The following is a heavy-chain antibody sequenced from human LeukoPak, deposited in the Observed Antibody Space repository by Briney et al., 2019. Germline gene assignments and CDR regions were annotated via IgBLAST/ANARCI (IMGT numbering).Heavy chain of an antibody. Sequence: SETLSPTCTVSGGSISSGGYYWSWIRQHPGKGLEWIGYIYYSGSTYYNPSLKSRVTISVDTSKNQFSLKLSSVTAADTAVYYCARDGISSSSYNWFDPWGQGTLVTVSS. CDR1: GGSISSGGYY. CDR3: ARDGISSSSYNWFDP. J-gene: IGHJ5*02. CDR2: IYYSGST. D-gene: IGHD6-6*01. V-gene: IGHV4-31*03.